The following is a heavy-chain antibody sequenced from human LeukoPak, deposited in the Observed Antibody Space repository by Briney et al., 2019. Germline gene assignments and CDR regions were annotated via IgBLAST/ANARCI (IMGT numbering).Heavy chain of an antibody. D-gene: IGHD5-24*01. V-gene: IGHV1-18*01. CDR2: ISAYHGNT. CDR3: ARVVVRDANNYKDY. Sequence: ASVKVSCKGSGYTFNSHGITWVRQAPGQGLERMGWISAYHGNTNYAQKLQGRVTLTTDTSTSTAYMELRSLRSDDTAVYYCARVVVRDANNYKDYWGQGTLVTVSS. J-gene: IGHJ4*02. CDR1: GYTFNSHG.